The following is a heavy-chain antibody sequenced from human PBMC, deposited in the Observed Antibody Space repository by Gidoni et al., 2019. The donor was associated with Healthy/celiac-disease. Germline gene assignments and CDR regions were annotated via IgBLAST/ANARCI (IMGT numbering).Heavy chain of an antibody. Sequence: EVQLVESGRGLVQPGASLRLSCSASGFTFSSYEMNWVRQAPGKGLEWVAYISSSVSTIYYADSVKGRFTISRDNAKNSLYLQMNSLRAEDTAVYYCARFNSGQIDYWGQGTLVTVSS. CDR2: ISSSVSTI. V-gene: IGHV3-48*03. D-gene: IGHD5-12*01. J-gene: IGHJ4*02. CDR1: GFTFSSYE. CDR3: ARFNSGQIDY.